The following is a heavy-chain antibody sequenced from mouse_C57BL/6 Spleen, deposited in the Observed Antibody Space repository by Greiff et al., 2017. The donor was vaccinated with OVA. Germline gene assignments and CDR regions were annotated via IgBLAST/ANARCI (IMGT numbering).Heavy chain of an antibody. CDR1: GYTFTSYW. V-gene: IGHV1-53*01. J-gene: IGHJ2*01. CDR3: ARDPIYYDYDRGFDY. CDR2: INPSNGGT. Sequence: VQLQQPGAELVKPGASVKLSCKASGYTFTSYWMHWVKQRPGQGLEWIGNINPSNGGTNYNEKFKSKATLTVDKSSSTAYMQLSSLTSEDSAVYYCARDPIYYDYDRGFDYWGQGTTLTVSS. D-gene: IGHD2-4*01.